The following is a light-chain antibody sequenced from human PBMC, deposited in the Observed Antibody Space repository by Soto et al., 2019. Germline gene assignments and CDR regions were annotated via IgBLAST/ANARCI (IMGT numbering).Light chain of an antibody. Sequence: DIQLTQSPSTLSASVGDRVTITCRASQSVTDWLAWYQQKPGKAPKLLIYDASSLQSGVPSRFSGSGSGTVFSLTISGLQPDDFATYYCQQYYRSCTFGQGTKVEIK. V-gene: IGKV1-5*01. CDR3: QQYYRSCT. CDR1: QSVTDW. J-gene: IGKJ2*02. CDR2: DAS.